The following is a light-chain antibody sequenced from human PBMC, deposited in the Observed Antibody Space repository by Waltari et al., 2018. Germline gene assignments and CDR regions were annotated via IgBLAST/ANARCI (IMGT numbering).Light chain of an antibody. J-gene: IGKJ4*01. Sequence: SCRAGRGVRANFLAWYQQKPGQAPRLLIHDAFRRATGVPDRFSGSGSETDFTLNINRLEPDDFAVYFCQQYGSSVSFGGGTKLEIK. V-gene: IGKV3-20*01. CDR1: RGVRANF. CDR3: QQYGSSVS. CDR2: DAF.